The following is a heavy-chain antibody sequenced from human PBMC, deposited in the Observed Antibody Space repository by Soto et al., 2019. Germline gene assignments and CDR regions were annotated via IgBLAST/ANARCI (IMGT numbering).Heavy chain of an antibody. CDR1: GGTFSSYT. D-gene: IGHD2-15*01. CDR2: IIPILGIA. CDR3: ARDRMVVAADAFDI. Sequence: ASVKVSCKASGGTFSSYTISWVRQAPGQGLEWMGRIIPILGIANYAQKFQGRVTITADKSTSTAYMELSSLRSEDTAVYYCARDRMVVAADAFDIWGQGTMVTVSS. V-gene: IGHV1-69*04. J-gene: IGHJ3*02.